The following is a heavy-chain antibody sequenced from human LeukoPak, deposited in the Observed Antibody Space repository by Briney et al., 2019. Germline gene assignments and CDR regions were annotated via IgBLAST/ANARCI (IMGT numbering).Heavy chain of an antibody. D-gene: IGHD6-13*01. CDR3: ATQAYSSSWVFDY. V-gene: IGHV3-23*01. J-gene: IGHJ4*02. CDR2: ISGPGVSA. Sequence: GGSLRLSCAASGFTFSSYAMSWVRQAPGKGLEWVSTISGPGVSAYYADSVKGRFTISRDNSKNTLYLQMNSLSAEDTAVYYCATQAYSSSWVFDYWGQGTLVTVSS. CDR1: GFTFSSYA.